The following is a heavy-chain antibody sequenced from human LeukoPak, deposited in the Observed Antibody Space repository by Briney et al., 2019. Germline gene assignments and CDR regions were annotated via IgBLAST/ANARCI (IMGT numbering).Heavy chain of an antibody. CDR2: VNPNSGNT. CDR1: GYTFTSYD. V-gene: IGHV1-8*01. J-gene: IGHJ4*02. D-gene: IGHD2-2*01. Sequence: ASVKVSCKASGYTFTSYDTIWVRQATGQGLEWMGWVNPNSGNTGYAQKFQGRVTMTRNTSISTVYMELSSLRSEDSAVYYCVRGGAAASFDYWGQGTLVTVSS. CDR3: VRGGAAASFDY.